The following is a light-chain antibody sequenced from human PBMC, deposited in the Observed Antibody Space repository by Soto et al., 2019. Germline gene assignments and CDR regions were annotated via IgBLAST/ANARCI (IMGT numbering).Light chain of an antibody. CDR1: QRLLHSNGNIF. CDR2: LGF. V-gene: IGKV2-28*01. Sequence: EIVMTQSPPSLTVTPGEPASISCSSSQRLLHSNGNIFLDWYLQKPGQSPQLLIYLGFNRASGVPDRVSGSAAGTDFTLKISRVEAEDDGVYYCMQDLQTPYTFGQGTKLEIK. CDR3: MQDLQTPYT. J-gene: IGKJ2*01.